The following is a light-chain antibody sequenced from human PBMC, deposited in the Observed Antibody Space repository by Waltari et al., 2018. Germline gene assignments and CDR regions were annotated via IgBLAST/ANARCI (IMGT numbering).Light chain of an antibody. Sequence: QSALTQPRSVSGSPGQSVTISCTGTSSDVGGYNYVSWYQHHPGNAPKLMIYDVSKRPSGVPDRFSGSKSGKTASLTISGLQAEDEADYYCCSYAGSYTWVFGGGTKLTVL. CDR2: DVS. V-gene: IGLV2-11*01. J-gene: IGLJ3*02. CDR1: SSDVGGYNY. CDR3: CSYAGSYTWV.